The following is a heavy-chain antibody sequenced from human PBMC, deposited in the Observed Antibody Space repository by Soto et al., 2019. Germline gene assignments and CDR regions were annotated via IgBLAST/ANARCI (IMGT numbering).Heavy chain of an antibody. CDR1: GGSVSSESYY. Sequence: SETLSLTCSVSGGSVSSESYYWSWIRQTPGKGLEWIGNVENSGSTKYNPSLKSRVTISVDTSKNQFSLKLSSVTGADTAVYYCARERGDSHWIDPWGQGTLVTVS. D-gene: IGHD2-21*01. J-gene: IGHJ5*02. CDR3: ARERGDSHWIDP. V-gene: IGHV4-61*01. CDR2: VENSGST.